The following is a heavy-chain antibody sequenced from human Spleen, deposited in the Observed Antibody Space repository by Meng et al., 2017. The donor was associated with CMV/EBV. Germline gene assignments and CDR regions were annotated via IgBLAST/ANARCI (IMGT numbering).Heavy chain of an antibody. D-gene: IGHD1-1*01. Sequence: GGSLRLSCAASGFAFSGAWMSWVRQAPGKGLEWVGRSRNKANRYTTEYAASVKGRFTVSRDESKNSLYLQMNSLKTEDTAVFYCVRGYNSFDSWGQGTLVTVSS. CDR3: VRGYNSFDS. J-gene: IGHJ4*02. CDR1: GFAFSGAW. V-gene: IGHV3-72*01. CDR2: SRNKANRYTT.